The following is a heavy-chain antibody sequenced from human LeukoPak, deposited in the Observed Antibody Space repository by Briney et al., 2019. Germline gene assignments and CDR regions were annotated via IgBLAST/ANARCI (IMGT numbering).Heavy chain of an antibody. CDR1: RYSFTNYW. J-gene: IGHJ4*02. CDR3: ASPVDTSMAFDY. V-gene: IGHV5-51*01. CDR2: IHPADADT. Sequence: PGESLKISCKGPRYSFTNYWIAWVRQMPGKGLEWMGIIHPADADTRYNPSFQGQVTISADKSISTAFLQWSSLKASDTAMYYCASPVDTSMAFDYWGQGTPVTVSS. D-gene: IGHD5-18*01.